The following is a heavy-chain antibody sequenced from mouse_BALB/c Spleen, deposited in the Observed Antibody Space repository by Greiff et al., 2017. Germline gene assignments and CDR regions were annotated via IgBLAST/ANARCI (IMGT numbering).Heavy chain of an antibody. CDR1: GYTFTDYA. Sequence: QVQLQQSGPELVRPGVSVKISCKGSGYTFTDYAMHWVKQSHAKSLEWIGVISTYYGNTNYNQKFKGKATMTVDKSSSTAYMELARLTSEDSAIYYCARGLPHFDYWGQGTTLTVSS. CDR2: ISTYYGNT. CDR3: ARGLPHFDY. J-gene: IGHJ2*01. V-gene: IGHV1-67*01.